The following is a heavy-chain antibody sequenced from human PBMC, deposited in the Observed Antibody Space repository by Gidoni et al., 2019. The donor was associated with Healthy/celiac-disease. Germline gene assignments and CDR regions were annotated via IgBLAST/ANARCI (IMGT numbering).Heavy chain of an antibody. Sequence: QVQLVQSGAEVKKPGASVKVSCKVSGSTLTALSMHWVRQAPGKGLEWMGGFDPEDSETIYAQKFQGIVAMTEDTSTDTTYMELSSLRSEDTAVYYCASLGATFWFDPWGQGTLVTVSS. CDR3: ASLGATFWFDP. V-gene: IGHV1-24*01. CDR2: FDPEDSET. CDR1: GSTLTALS. D-gene: IGHD1-26*01. J-gene: IGHJ5*02.